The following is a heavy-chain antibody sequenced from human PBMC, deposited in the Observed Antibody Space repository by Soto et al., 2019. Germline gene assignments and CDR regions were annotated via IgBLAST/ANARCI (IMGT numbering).Heavy chain of an antibody. D-gene: IGHD2-2*01. CDR1: GGSFGSKSYS. CDR3: AKLAGYCSGNSCHGDYAMDV. J-gene: IGHJ6*02. CDR2: FYYSENT. V-gene: IGHV4-39*01. Sequence: SETLSLTCSVSGGSFGSKSYSWGWIRQPPGKGLEWIGTFYYSENTYYNPSLKSRVTISVDTSKNQFSLKLSSVTAADTAVYYCAKLAGYCSGNSCHGDYAMDVWGQGTTVTVSS.